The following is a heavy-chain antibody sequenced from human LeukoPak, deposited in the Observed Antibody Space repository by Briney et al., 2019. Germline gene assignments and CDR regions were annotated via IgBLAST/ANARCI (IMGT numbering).Heavy chain of an antibody. CDR1: GFTFSSYW. J-gene: IGHJ4*02. V-gene: IGHV3-7*01. Sequence: QTGGSLRLSCAASGFTFSSYWMSWVRQAPGKGLEWVANIKQYGSEKYYVDSVKGRFTISRDNAKNSPYLQMNSLRAEDTAVYYCAREGGGSSLGYWGQGTLVTVSS. CDR2: IKQYGSEK. D-gene: IGHD2-15*01. CDR3: AREGGGSSLGY.